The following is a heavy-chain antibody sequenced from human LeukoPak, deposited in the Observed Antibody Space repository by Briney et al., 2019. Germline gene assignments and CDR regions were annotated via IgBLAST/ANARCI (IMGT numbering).Heavy chain of an antibody. D-gene: IGHD2-2*01. CDR2: ISYDGSNK. CDR1: GFTFSSYG. V-gene: IGHV3-30*18. Sequence: PGGSLRLSCITSGFTFSSYGMHWVRQAPGKGLEWVAVISYDGSNKYYADSVKGRFTISRDNSKNTLYLQMNSLRAEDTAVYYCAKDLVYLGYCSSTSCYAYAIDIWGQGTMVTVSS. CDR3: AKDLVYLGYCSSTSCYAYAIDI. J-gene: IGHJ3*02.